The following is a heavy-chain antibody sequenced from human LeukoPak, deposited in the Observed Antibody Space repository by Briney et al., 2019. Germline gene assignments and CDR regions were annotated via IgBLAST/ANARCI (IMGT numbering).Heavy chain of an antibody. Sequence: AGGSLRLSCAASGFTFSSYAMSWVRQAPGKGLEWVSAISGSGGSTYYADSVKGRFTISRDNSKNTLYLQMNSLRAEDTAVYYCATGTPSYYYYYGMDVWGQGTTVTVSS. V-gene: IGHV3-23*01. CDR1: GFTFSSYA. J-gene: IGHJ6*02. CDR3: ATGTPSYYYYYGMDV. D-gene: IGHD2-15*01. CDR2: ISGSGGST.